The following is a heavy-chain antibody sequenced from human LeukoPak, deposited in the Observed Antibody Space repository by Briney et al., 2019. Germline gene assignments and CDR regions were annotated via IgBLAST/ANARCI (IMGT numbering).Heavy chain of an antibody. Sequence: GGSLRLSCAASGFTFSSYAMSWVRQAPGKGLEWVSAISGSGGSTYYADSVKGRFTISRDNSKNTLYLQMNSLGAEDTAVYYCAKDRLPGATPDYFDYWGQGTLVTVSS. CDR2: ISGSGGST. J-gene: IGHJ4*02. D-gene: IGHD1-26*01. CDR1: GFTFSSYA. V-gene: IGHV3-23*01. CDR3: AKDRLPGATPDYFDY.